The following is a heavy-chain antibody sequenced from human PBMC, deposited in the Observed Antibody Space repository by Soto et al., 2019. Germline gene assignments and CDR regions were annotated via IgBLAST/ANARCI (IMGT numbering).Heavy chain of an antibody. J-gene: IGHJ6*02. CDR1: GYTFTGYY. CDR2: INPNSGGT. V-gene: IGHV1-2*04. Sequence: ASVKVSCKASGYTFTGYYMHWVRQAPGQGLEWMGWINPNSGGTNYAQKFQGWVTMTRDTSISTAYMELSRLRSDDTAVYYCAAGGIAAARPTRHYYYYRMDVWGQGTKVTVYS. D-gene: IGHD6-13*01. CDR3: AAGGIAAARPTRHYYYYRMDV.